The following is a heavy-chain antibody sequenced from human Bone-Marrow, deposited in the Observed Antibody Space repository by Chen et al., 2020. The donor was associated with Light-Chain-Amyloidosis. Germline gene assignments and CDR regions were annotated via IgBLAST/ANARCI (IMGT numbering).Heavy chain of an antibody. Sequence: QLQLQESGPGLVKPSETLSPTCTVPGGSICRSSYYCGWIRQPPGKVLEWIGSIYYSGSPYYHPSLKSRVTISVDTSKNQFSLKLSSVTAADTAVYYCARAGDFQWPADFDYWGQGTLVTVSS. CDR3: ARAGDFQWPADFDY. D-gene: IGHD6-19*01. J-gene: IGHJ4*02. CDR2: IYYSGSP. CDR1: GGSICRSSYY. V-gene: IGHV4-39*07.